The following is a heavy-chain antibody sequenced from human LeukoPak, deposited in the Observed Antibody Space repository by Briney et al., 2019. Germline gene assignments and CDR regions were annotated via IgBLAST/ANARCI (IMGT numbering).Heavy chain of an antibody. CDR1: GYTLTELS. J-gene: IGHJ4*02. CDR2: FDPEDGET. Sequence: ASVKVSCKVSGYTLTELSMHWVRQAPGKGLEWMGGFDPEDGETIYAQKFQGRVTMTEDTSTGTAYMELSSLRSEDTAVYYCATRPLDYDILTGWTYWGQGTPVTVSS. D-gene: IGHD3-9*01. CDR3: ATRPLDYDILTGWTY. V-gene: IGHV1-24*01.